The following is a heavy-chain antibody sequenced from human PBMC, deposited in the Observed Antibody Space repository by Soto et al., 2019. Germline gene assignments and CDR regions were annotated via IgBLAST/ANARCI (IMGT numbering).Heavy chain of an antibody. J-gene: IGHJ4*02. CDR1: GYTFTSYG. CDR2: INIYGGGT. CDR3: ARALYYYDNSGLAF. V-gene: IGHV1-18*01. Sequence: QIHLEQSGPEVKKPGASVKVSCKASGYTFTSYGISWVRLAPGQGLEWMGWINIYGGGTNYAQKYQDRVTMTRDTSTHTVYLEMRSRTSDDTAIYYCARALYYYDNSGLAFWGQGTLVTVSS. D-gene: IGHD3-22*01.